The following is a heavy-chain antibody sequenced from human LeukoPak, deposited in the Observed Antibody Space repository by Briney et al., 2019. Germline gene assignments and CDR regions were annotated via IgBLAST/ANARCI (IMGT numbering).Heavy chain of an antibody. J-gene: IGHJ5*02. V-gene: IGHV1-2*02. CDR2: INPNSGGT. CDR3: ASSPGGGHWFDP. CDR1: GYTFTGYY. Sequence: ASVKVSCKASGYTFTGYYMHWVRQAPGQGLDWMGWINPNSGGTNYAQKFQGRVTMTRDTSISTAYMELSTLRSDDAAVYYCASSPGGGHWFDPWGQGTLVTVSS. D-gene: IGHD3-10*01.